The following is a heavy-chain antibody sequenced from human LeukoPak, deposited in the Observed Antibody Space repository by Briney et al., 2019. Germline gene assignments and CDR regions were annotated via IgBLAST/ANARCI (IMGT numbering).Heavy chain of an antibody. CDR2: ISYDGSNK. CDR3: AKGRRYGEFDY. V-gene: IGHV3-30*18. CDR1: GFTFSSYS. J-gene: IGHJ4*02. D-gene: IGHD3-10*01. Sequence: GGSLRLSCAASGFTFSSYSIHWVRQAPGKGLEWVAVISYDGSNKYYADSVKGRFTISRDNSKNTLYLQMNSLRAEDTAVYYCAKGRRYGEFDYWGQGTLVTVSS.